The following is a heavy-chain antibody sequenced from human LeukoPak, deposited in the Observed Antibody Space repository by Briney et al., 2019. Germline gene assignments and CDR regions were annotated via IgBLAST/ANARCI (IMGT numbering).Heavy chain of an antibody. V-gene: IGHV3-33*01. Sequence: PGGSLRLSCAASGFTFSSYGMHWVRQAPGEGLEWVTIIWYDGNNKYYADSVKGRFTISRDNSKNTLYLQMNSLRAEDTAVYYCARDDAGTTDYWGQGTLVTVSS. CDR3: ARDDAGTTDY. CDR1: GFTFSSYG. D-gene: IGHD1-7*01. CDR2: IWYDGNNK. J-gene: IGHJ4*02.